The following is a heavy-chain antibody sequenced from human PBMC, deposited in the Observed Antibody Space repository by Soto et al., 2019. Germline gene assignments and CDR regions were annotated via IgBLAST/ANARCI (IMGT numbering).Heavy chain of an antibody. CDR3: ARDSEDYYGSGSSDY. CDR2: IIPILGIA. J-gene: IGHJ4*02. CDR1: GGTFSSYT. V-gene: IGHV1-69*08. Sequence: QVQLVQSGAEVKKPGSSVKVSCKASGGTFSSYTISWVRQAPGQGLEWMGRIIPILGIANYAQKFQDRVTITADKSTSTAYMELSSLRSEDTAVYYCARDSEDYYGSGSSDYWGQGTLVTVSS. D-gene: IGHD3-10*01.